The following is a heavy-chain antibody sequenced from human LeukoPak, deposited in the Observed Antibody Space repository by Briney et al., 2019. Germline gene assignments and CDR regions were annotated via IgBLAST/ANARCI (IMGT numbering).Heavy chain of an antibody. CDR2: INPNSGGT. V-gene: IGHV1-2*02. J-gene: IGHJ6*02. CDR3: ARVDTAMVPGGYYYGMDV. Sequence: GASVKVSCKASGYTFTGYYMHWVRQAPGQGLEWMGWINPNSGGTNYAQKFQGRVTMTSDTSISKPYMELSRLRSDDTAAYYSARVDTAMVPGGYYYGMDVWGQGPTVTVSS. CDR1: GYTFTGYY. D-gene: IGHD5-18*01.